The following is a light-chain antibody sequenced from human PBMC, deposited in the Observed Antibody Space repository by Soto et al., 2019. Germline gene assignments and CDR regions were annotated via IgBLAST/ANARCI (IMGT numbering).Light chain of an antibody. CDR3: QQYRNWPRT. J-gene: IGKJ1*01. CDR1: QSVDIN. V-gene: IGKV3-15*01. Sequence: EIVLTQYPATLSVSPGDRVTLSCRASQSVDINLAWYQQKAGQAPRLLVYGASTKATDMPGRFSGRGSGTEFTLTINNLQSEDFAVYYCQQYRNWPRTFGQGTIVDIK. CDR2: GAS.